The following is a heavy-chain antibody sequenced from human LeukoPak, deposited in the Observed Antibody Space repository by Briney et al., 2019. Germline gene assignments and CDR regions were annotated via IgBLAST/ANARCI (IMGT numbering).Heavy chain of an antibody. Sequence: ASVKVSCKASGYTFTGYYMHWVRQAPGQGLEWMGWINPNSGGTNYAQKFQGRVTMTRDTSISTAYMELSRLRSDDTAVYYCARSIVGATTWAAFHIWGQGTMVTVSS. CDR3: ARSIVGATTWAAFHI. V-gene: IGHV1-2*02. CDR1: GYTFTGYY. CDR2: INPNSGGT. D-gene: IGHD1-26*01. J-gene: IGHJ3*02.